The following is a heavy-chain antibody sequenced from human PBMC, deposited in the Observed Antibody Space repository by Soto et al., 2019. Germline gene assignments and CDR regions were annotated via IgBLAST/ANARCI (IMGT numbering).Heavy chain of an antibody. Sequence: PSETLSLTCSVSGASISSSLYYWGWVRQPPGKGLEWIGSIIHSGASHYNPSLKSRVTISLDSSKSKFSLTLRSVTAADTAVYYCARQDTASGTFYLSPFDSWGQGTLVTVSS. D-gene: IGHD3-10*01. CDR3: ARQDTASGTFYLSPFDS. CDR1: GASISSSLYY. CDR2: IIHSGAS. J-gene: IGHJ4*02. V-gene: IGHV4-39*01.